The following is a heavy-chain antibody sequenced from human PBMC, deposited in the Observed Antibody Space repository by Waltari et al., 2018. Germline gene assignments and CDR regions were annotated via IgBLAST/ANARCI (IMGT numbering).Heavy chain of an antibody. CDR3: ARVLSSSSVFYYYYYGMDV. CDR1: GFTFSSYG. J-gene: IGHJ6*02. D-gene: IGHD6-6*01. Sequence: QVQLVESGGGVVQPGRSLRLSCAASGFTFSSYGMHWVRQAPGKGLEWVAVIWYDGRNKYYADSVKGRFTISRDNSKNTLYLQMNSLRAEDTAVYYCARVLSSSSVFYYYYYGMDVWGQGTTVTVSS. CDR2: IWYDGRNK. V-gene: IGHV3-33*01.